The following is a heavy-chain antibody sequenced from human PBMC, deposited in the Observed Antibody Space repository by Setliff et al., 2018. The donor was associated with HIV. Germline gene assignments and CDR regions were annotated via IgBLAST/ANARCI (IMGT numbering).Heavy chain of an antibody. V-gene: IGHV3-49*04. J-gene: IGHJ3*02. CDR1: GFSFDDFA. D-gene: IGHD6-19*01. CDR3: VRGVKDKQWLGTYAFDI. CDR2: IRSKSIGGTT. Sequence: PGGSLRLSCTASGFSFDDFALTWVRQAPGKGLEWVGFIRSKSIGGTTDYGASVKGRFTSSRDNSKNTVYLQMISLRVEDTAVYYCVRGVKDKQWLGTYAFDIWGQGTMVTVSS.